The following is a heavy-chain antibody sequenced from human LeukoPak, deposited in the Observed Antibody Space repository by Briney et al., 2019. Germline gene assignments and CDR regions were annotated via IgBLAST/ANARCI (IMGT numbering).Heavy chain of an antibody. CDR2: IRYDGSNK. D-gene: IGHD3-22*01. CDR1: GFTFSSYG. Sequence: GGSLSLSCAASGFTFSSYGMHWVRQAPGKGLEWVGFIRYDGSNKYYADSVKGGFTISRDNSKNTLYLQMNSLRAEDTAVYYCAKPYYYDSSGFSYYYYMDVWGKGTTVTISS. J-gene: IGHJ6*03. CDR3: AKPYYYDSSGFSYYYYMDV. V-gene: IGHV3-30*02.